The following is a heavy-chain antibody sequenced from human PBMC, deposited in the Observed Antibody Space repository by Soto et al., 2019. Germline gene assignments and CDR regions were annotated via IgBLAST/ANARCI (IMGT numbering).Heavy chain of an antibody. CDR1: GGTFSSYA. Sequence: QVQLVQSGAEVKKPGSSVKVSCKASGGTFSSYAISWVRQAPGQGLEWMGGIIPIFGTANYAQKFQGRVTITADKSTSTAYMELSSLRSEDTAVYYCARGPYSGSHTPFDYWGQGTLVTVSS. CDR2: IIPIFGTA. V-gene: IGHV1-69*06. CDR3: ARGPYSGSHTPFDY. D-gene: IGHD1-26*01. J-gene: IGHJ4*02.